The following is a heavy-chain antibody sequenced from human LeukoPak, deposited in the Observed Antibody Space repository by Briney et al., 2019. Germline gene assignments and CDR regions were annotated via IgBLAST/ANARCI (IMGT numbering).Heavy chain of an antibody. D-gene: IGHD3-10*01. CDR3: TRDGSRGYDMDS. CDR1: GFTVSSIH. J-gene: IGHJ4*02. CDR2: TYTGGNS. Sequence: QAGGSLRLSCAASGFTVSSIHMVWVRQAPGKGLEWVSVTYTGGNSYYADSVKGRFIISRDISKNTLYLQMNSLRAEDTAVYYCTRDGSRGYDMDSWGQGTLVTVSS. V-gene: IGHV3-53*01.